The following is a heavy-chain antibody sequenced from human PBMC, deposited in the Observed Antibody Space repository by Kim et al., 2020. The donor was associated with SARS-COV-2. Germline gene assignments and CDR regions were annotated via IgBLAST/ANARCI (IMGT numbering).Heavy chain of an antibody. V-gene: IGHV4-34*01. CDR3: ASRLSNTPC. Sequence: SETLSLTCAVYGGSFSGYYWSWIRQPPGKGLEWLGEINHSGTTNYHPSPKSRVTISVDTSKNQFSLKLISVTAADAALYFCASRLSNTPCWG. CDR2: INHSGTT. J-gene: IGHJ6*01. D-gene: IGHD2-15*01. CDR1: GGSFSGYY.